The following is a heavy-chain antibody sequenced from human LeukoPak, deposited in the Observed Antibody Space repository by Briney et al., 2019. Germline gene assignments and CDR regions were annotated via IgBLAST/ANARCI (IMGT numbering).Heavy chain of an antibody. CDR3: AREDGGGETYFDY. D-gene: IGHD3-16*01. CDR2: IWYDGSNK. CDR1: GFTFSSYE. V-gene: IGHV3-33*08. J-gene: IGHJ4*02. Sequence: GGSLRLSCAASGFTFSSYEMNWVRQAPGKGLEWVAVIWYDGSNKYYADSVKGRFTISRDNSKNTLYLQMNSLRAEDTAVYYCAREDGGGETYFDYWGQGTLVTVSS.